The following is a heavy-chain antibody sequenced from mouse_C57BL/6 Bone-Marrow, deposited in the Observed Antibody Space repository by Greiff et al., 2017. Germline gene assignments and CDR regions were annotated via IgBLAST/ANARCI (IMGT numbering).Heavy chain of an antibody. V-gene: IGHV1-82*01. CDR2: IYPGDGDT. CDR3: ARADFTKGFDY. D-gene: IGHD1-1*01. Sequence: VKLVESGPELVKPGASVKISCKASGYAFSSSWLNWVKQRPGKGLEWIGRIYPGDGDTNYNGKFKGKATLTADKSSSTAYMQLSSLTSEDSAVYFCARADFTKGFDYWGQGTTLTVSS. CDR1: GYAFSSSW. J-gene: IGHJ2*01.